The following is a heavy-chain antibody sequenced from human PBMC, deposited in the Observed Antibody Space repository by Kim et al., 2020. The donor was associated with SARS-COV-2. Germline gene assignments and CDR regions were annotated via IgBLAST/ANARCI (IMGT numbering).Heavy chain of an antibody. CDR3: ACSRQGLAFSSSSRCTHDTPSLESRVTISVETSNTPLSLKPGSVTAADTAVYYCARSPSGVALDY. V-gene: IGHV4-59*13. CDR1: GGSISSNY. J-gene: IGHJ4*02. CDR2: SYYSWST. Sequence: SETLSLTCTVSGGSISSNYWSWIRQRPRKGLEWIGYSYYSWSTNTNHSLKSRVPISVYTSKNQISLNLRLGTVTAAAASVCACSRQGLAFSSSSRCTHDTPSLESRVTISVETSNTPLSLKPGSVTAADTAVYYCARSPSGVALDYWGQGTLLTVSS. D-gene: IGHD6-13*01.